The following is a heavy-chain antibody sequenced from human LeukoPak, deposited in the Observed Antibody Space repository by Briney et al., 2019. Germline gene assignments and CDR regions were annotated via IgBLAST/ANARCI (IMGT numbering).Heavy chain of an antibody. CDR2: IIPIFGTA. Sequence: SVKVSCKASGGTFSSYAISWVRQAPGQGLEWMGGIIPIFGTANYAQEFQGRVTITTDESTSTAYMELSSLRSEDTAVYYCARTRGFYDFWSGYYYFDYWGQGTLVTVSS. V-gene: IGHV1-69*05. CDR1: GGTFSSYA. J-gene: IGHJ4*02. D-gene: IGHD3-3*01. CDR3: ARTRGFYDFWSGYYYFDY.